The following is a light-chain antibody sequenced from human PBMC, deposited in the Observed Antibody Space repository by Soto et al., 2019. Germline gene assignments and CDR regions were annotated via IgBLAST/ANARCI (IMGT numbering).Light chain of an antibody. CDR3: QQHDNWPRT. J-gene: IGKJ1*01. CDR1: QSVGNN. CDR2: GAS. V-gene: IGKV3-15*01. Sequence: EMAMTQSPPTGSGSPGGRATLSWRASQSVGNNLAWYQQKPGQAPRLLIHGASTRATGIPARFSGSGSGTEFTLTISSLQSEDFAVYYCQQHDNWPRTFGQGTKVDIK.